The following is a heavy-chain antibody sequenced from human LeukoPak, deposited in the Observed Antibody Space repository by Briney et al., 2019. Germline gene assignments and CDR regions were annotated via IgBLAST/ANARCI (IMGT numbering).Heavy chain of an antibody. D-gene: IGHD2-8*01. V-gene: IGHV3-23*01. CDR3: AKGRGHCINGVCHNYYYMDV. CDR2: ISGSGGRT. J-gene: IGHJ6*03. CDR1: GFAFSSYA. Sequence: PGGSLRLSCAASGFAFSSYAMRWVRQAPGKGLEWVSSISGSGGRTDYADSVKGRFTISRDNSKNTLYLQMNSLRADDTAVYYCAKGRGHCINGVCHNYYYMDVWGKGTTVTVS.